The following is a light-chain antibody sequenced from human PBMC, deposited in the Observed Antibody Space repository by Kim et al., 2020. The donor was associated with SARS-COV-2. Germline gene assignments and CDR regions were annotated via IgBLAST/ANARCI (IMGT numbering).Light chain of an antibody. CDR1: SGHRSDA. Sequence: QPVLTQSPSASASLGASVKLTCTLSSGHRSDAVAWHQLQPEKGPRYLLKINNEGDYSKGVGSPDRFSGSSSGADRYLIISSLQSEDEADYYCQTWGTGIHGVFGGGTKVTVL. CDR3: QTWGTGIHGV. J-gene: IGLJ3*02. CDR2: INNEGDY. V-gene: IGLV4-69*02.